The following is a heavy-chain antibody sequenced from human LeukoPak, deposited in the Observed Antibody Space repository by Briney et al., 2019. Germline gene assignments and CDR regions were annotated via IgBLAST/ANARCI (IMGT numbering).Heavy chain of an antibody. V-gene: IGHV3-23*01. CDR2: ISGSGGST. CDR1: GFTFSSYA. D-gene: IGHD6-19*01. Sequence: QPGGSLRLSCAASGFTFSSYAMSWVRQAPGRGLEWVSAISGSGGSTYYADSVKGRFTISRDNSKTTLYLQMNSLRAEDTAVYYCAKDGTYSSGWYLRVDYWGQGTLVTVSS. CDR3: AKDGTYSSGWYLRVDY. J-gene: IGHJ4*02.